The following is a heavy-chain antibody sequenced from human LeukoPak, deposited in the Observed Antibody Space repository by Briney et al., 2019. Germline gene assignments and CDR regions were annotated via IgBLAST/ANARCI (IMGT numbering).Heavy chain of an antibody. J-gene: IGHJ4*02. CDR3: ARDRIKSGSYYFDY. D-gene: IGHD1-26*01. V-gene: IGHV3-48*01. CDR1: AFTFSDYS. CDR2: ISGRSSTV. Sequence: GGSLRLSCAASAFTFSDYSMNWVRQAPGKGLEWVSYISGRSSTVYYADSVKGRFTISRDNAKNSMYLQMNSLRAEDTAVYYCARDRIKSGSYYFDYWGQGTLVTVSS.